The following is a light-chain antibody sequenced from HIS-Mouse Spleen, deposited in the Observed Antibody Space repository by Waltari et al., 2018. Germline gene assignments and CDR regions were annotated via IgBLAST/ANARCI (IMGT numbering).Light chain of an antibody. CDR2: KDS. Sequence: SYELTQPPPAAVSPGQTTRSICSAGALPKQYAYWCQQKPGQPPVLVIFKDSERPPGIPERFSGSSSGTTVTLTISGVQAEDEADYYCQSADSSGTYSVVFGGGTKLTVL. CDR3: QSADSSGTYSVV. V-gene: IGLV3-25*03. CDR1: ALPKQY. J-gene: IGLJ2*01.